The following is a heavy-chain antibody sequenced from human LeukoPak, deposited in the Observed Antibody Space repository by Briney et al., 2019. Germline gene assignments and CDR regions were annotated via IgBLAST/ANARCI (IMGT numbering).Heavy chain of an antibody. CDR2: ISYDGSNK. D-gene: IGHD6-19*01. Sequence: GGSLRLSCAASGFTFSSYAMHWVRQAPGKGLEWVAVISYDGSNKYYADSVKGRFTISRDNSKNTLYLQMNSLRAEDTAVYYCAKGGSSDWSFGGQETLVTVSS. CDR1: GFTFSSYA. V-gene: IGHV3-30-3*01. J-gene: IGHJ4*02. CDR3: AKGGSSDWSF.